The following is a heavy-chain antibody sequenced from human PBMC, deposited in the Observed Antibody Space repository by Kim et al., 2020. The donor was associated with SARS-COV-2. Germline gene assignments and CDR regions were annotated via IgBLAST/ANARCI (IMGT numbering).Heavy chain of an antibody. V-gene: IGHV3-23*01. J-gene: IGHJ4*02. CDR2: ISGSGGST. CDR3: AKDQTPISMIVVVTTFDY. D-gene: IGHD3-22*01. CDR1: GFTFSDYA. Sequence: GGSLRLSCAASGFTFSDYAMSWVRQAPGKGLEWVSAISGSGGSTYYADSVKGRFTISRDNSKNTLYLQMNSLRAEDTAVYYCAKDQTPISMIVVVTTFDYSGQGTLVTVSP.